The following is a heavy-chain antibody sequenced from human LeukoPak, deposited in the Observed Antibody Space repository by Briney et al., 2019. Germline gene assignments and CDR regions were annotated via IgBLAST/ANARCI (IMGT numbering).Heavy chain of an antibody. CDR1: GFTFSSYS. CDR3: ARRPIAAASSNDY. CDR2: ISSSSSYI. V-gene: IGHV3-21*01. D-gene: IGHD6-13*01. Sequence: GGSLRLSCAASGFTFSSYSMNWVRQAPGKGLEWVSSISSSSSYIYYADSVKGRFTISRDNAKNSLYLQMNSLRAEDTAVYYCARRPIAAASSNDYWAREPWSPSPQ. J-gene: IGHJ4*02.